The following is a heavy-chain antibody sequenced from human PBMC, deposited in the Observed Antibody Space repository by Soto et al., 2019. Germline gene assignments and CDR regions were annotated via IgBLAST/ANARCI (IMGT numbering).Heavy chain of an antibody. J-gene: IGHJ6*02. D-gene: IGHD3-22*01. Sequence: QVQLVQSGAEMQQPGASVRVSCKASGGTFSKYAFSWVRQAPGQGLEWLGGTIPMFGTPNYAQKFQGRVASSADESTATVYMELRSLRSEDTAVYFCARPLRDRNYYSGMAVWGQGTTVTVSS. CDR1: GGTFSKYA. CDR2: TIPMFGTP. CDR3: ARPLRDRNYYSGMAV. V-gene: IGHV1-69*01.